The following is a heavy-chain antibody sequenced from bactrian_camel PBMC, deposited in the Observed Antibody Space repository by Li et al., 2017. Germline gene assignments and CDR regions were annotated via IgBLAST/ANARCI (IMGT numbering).Heavy chain of an antibody. CDR3: AAGRPLIGGAPCRLTRANFHV. D-gene: IGHD3*01. CDR2: VDSDGTA. CDR1: GNTYTSSC. V-gene: IGHV3S9*01. J-gene: IGHJ4*01. Sequence: HVQLVESGGGSVQVGGSLRLSCAASGNTYTSSCMAWIRQVPGKERERVARVDSDGTALYADSVKGRFTISKDKANNTLYLQMDSLKPEDTAMYYCAAGRPLIGGAPCRLTRANFHVWGQGTQVTVS.